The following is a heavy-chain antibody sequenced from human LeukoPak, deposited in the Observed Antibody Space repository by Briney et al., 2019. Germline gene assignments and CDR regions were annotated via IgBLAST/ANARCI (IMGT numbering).Heavy chain of an antibody. J-gene: IGHJ6*02. CDR2: INSDGSAT. V-gene: IGHV3-74*01. Sequence: GGSLRLSCAASGFPFSSYRMHWVRQVPGKGLLWVSRINSDGSATIYADSVRGRFTISRDNAKDTLYLQMSGLRVEDTAVYHCASDSPYYGMDVWGQGTTVIVSS. CDR1: GFPFSSYR. CDR3: ASDSPYYGMDV.